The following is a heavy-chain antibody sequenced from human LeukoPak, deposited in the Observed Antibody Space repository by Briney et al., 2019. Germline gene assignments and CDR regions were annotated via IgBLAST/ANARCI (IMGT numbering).Heavy chain of an antibody. CDR2: IIPILGIA. Sequence: SVKVSCKASGGTFSSYTISWVRQAPGQGLEWMGRIIPILGIANYAQKFQGRVTITADKSTSTAYMGLRSLRSEDTAVYYCARDGTYDYSNYDFDYWGQGTLVTVSS. D-gene: IGHD4-11*01. V-gene: IGHV1-69*04. CDR3: ARDGTYDYSNYDFDY. CDR1: GGTFSSYT. J-gene: IGHJ4*02.